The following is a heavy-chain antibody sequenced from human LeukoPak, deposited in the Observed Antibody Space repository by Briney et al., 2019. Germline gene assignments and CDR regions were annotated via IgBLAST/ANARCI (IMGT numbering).Heavy chain of an antibody. Sequence: SETLSLTCAVYGGSFSGYYWGWIRQPPGKGLEWIGEINHSGSTNYNPSLKSRVIISVDTSKKQFSLKLSSVTAADTAVYYCARLPSDLGYFDYWGQGTLVTVSS. CDR1: GGSFSGYY. J-gene: IGHJ4*02. CDR3: ARLPSDLGYFDY. CDR2: INHSGST. D-gene: IGHD3-3*01. V-gene: IGHV4-34*01.